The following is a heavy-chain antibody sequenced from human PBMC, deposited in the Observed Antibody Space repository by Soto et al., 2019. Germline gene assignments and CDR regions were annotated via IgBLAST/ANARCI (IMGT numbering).Heavy chain of an antibody. V-gene: IGHV4-34*01. J-gene: IGHJ6*02. CDR3: ARAPHYVWGSYRFHYGMDV. D-gene: IGHD3-16*02. CDR2: INHSGST. Sequence: SETLSLTCAVYGGSFSGYYWSWIRQPPGKGLEWIGEINHSGSTNYNPSLKSRVTISVDTSKNQFSLKLSSVTAADTAVYYCARAPHYVWGSYRFHYGMDVWGQGTTVTVSS. CDR1: GGSFSGYY.